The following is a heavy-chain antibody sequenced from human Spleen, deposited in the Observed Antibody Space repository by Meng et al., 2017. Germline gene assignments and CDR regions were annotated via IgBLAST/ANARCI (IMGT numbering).Heavy chain of an antibody. D-gene: IGHD5-12*01. V-gene: IGHV3-23*01. J-gene: IGHJ5*02. CDR3: ATTRDFS. CDR1: GFTFSDYA. CDR2: VSVSGATT. Sequence: GESLKISCAASGFTFSDYAMTWVRQAPGKGLEWVSSVSVSGATTYYADSVKGRFTISRDNAKNSLYMQMNSLRAEDTAVYYCATTRDFSWGQGTLVTVSS.